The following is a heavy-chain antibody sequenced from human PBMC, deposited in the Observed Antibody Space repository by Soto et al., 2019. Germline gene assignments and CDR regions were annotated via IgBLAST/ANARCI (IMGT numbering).Heavy chain of an antibody. CDR3: ASLSPYSGYDTFDY. Sequence: HPGGSLRLSCAASGFTFSSYWMSWVRQAPGKGLEWVANIKQDGSEKYYVDSVKGRFTISRDNAKNSLYLQMNSLRAEDTAVYYCASLSPYSGYDTFDYWGQGTLVTVS. CDR2: IKQDGSEK. CDR1: GFTFSSYW. J-gene: IGHJ4*02. D-gene: IGHD5-12*01. V-gene: IGHV3-7*01.